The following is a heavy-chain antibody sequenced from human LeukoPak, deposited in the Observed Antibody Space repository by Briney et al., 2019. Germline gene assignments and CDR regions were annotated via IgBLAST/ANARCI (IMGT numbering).Heavy chain of an antibody. V-gene: IGHV3-23*01. Sequence: GSLRLSCAASRFTFSSYAMSWVRQAPGKGLEWVSAISGSGGSTYYADSVKGRFTISRDNSKNTLYLQMNSLRAEDTAVYYCAKGEGPYSPFDPWGQGTLATVSS. CDR1: RFTFSSYA. CDR3: AKGEGPYSPFDP. D-gene: IGHD6-13*01. CDR2: ISGSGGST. J-gene: IGHJ5*02.